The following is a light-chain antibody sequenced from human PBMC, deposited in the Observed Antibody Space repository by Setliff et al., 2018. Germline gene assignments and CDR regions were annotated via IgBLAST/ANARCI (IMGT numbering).Light chain of an antibody. CDR2: DNN. CDR3: GTWDGSLSAGLYV. CDR1: SSNIANNY. Sequence: QSALTQPPSVSAAPGQKVTISCSGSSSNIANNYVSWYQQLPGTAPKLLIYDNNKRPSGIPDRFSGSKSGTSATLGITGLQTGDEADYYCGTWDGSLSAGLYVFGTGTKAPS. V-gene: IGLV1-51*01. J-gene: IGLJ1*01.